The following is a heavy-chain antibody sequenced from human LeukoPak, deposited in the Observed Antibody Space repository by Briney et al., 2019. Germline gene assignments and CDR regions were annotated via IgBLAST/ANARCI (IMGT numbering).Heavy chain of an antibody. CDR2: MRCSSRYM. CDR3: ARVSTAVSLAIDY. Sequence: GGSLRLSCAASGFTFSNYNMNWVRQAPGKGLEWVSVMRCSSRYMYYADSVKGRFPISRDNAKNSLYLQMNILRAEDTAVYYCARVSTAVSLAIDYWGQGTLVTVST. V-gene: IGHV3-21*06. J-gene: IGHJ4*02. CDR1: GFTFSNYN. D-gene: IGHD6-13*01.